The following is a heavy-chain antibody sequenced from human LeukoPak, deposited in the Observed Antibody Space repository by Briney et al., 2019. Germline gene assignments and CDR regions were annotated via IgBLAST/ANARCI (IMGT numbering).Heavy chain of an antibody. CDR2: ISGSGTST. V-gene: IGHV3-23*01. J-gene: IGHJ4*02. Sequence: SGGSLRLSCAASGFFRSYAMSWVRQAPVKGLEWVLAISGSGTSTYYADSVKGRFTISRDNSKNTLYLQMNSLRAEDTAVYYCEGTYYYDSSDDYWGQGTLVTVSS. D-gene: IGHD3-22*01. CDR1: GFFRSYA. CDR3: EGTYYYDSSDDY.